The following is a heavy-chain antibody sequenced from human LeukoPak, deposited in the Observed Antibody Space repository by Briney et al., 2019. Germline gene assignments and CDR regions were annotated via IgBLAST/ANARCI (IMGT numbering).Heavy chain of an antibody. Sequence: SETLSLTCAVSGYSISSGYYWGWIRQPPGKGLEWIGSIYHSGSTYYNPSLKSRVTISVDTSKSQFSLKLSSVTAADTAVYYCARGATTAFHFDYWGQGTLVTVSS. CDR3: ARGATTAFHFDY. CDR2: IYHSGST. D-gene: IGHD1-26*01. V-gene: IGHV4-38-2*01. CDR1: GYSISSGYY. J-gene: IGHJ4*02.